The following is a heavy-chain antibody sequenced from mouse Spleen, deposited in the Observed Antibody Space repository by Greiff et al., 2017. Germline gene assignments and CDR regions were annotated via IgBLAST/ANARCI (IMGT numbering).Heavy chain of an antibody. CDR2: ILPGGASP. V-gene: IGHV1-9*01. D-gene: IGHD2-14*01. CDR3: SRYYKYDVFDY. J-gene: IGHJ2*01. Sequence: QVQLQQSGAEVLKPGASVKLSCKATGYTFTVYWIEWVKQRPGHGLEWIGEILPGGASPYYNENFRGKATITADTSSNTAYMQLSSLTTEDSAIYYCSRYYKYDVFDYWGQGTTLTVSS. CDR1: GYTFTVYW.